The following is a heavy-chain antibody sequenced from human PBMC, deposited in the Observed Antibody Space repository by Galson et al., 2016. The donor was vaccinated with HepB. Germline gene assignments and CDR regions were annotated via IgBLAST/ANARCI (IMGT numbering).Heavy chain of an antibody. V-gene: IGHV3-23*01. Sequence: SLRLSCAASGFTFGNYVMSWVRQAPGKGLEWVSSITNIGGNTYYADSVKGRFTISRDNSKNTLYLQMSSLRAEDTAVYYCAREDSSGYYYFDYWGQGTLVTVSS. CDR2: ITNIGGNT. CDR1: GFTFGNYV. J-gene: IGHJ4*02. D-gene: IGHD3-22*01. CDR3: AREDSSGYYYFDY.